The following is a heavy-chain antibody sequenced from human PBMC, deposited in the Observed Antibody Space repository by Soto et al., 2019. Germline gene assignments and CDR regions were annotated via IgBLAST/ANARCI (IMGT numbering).Heavy chain of an antibody. Sequence: SETLSLTCTVSGAFVSRSSYHWNWIRQPPGKGLEWIGYISYSGSTNYNPSLKSRVTISVDTSKNQFSLKLISVTAADTAIYYCTSYYDASRYYYPPYFDYVCQETLDTAST. CDR2: ISYSGST. CDR3: TSYYDASRYYYPPYFDY. CDR1: GAFVSRSSYH. D-gene: IGHD3-22*01. V-gene: IGHV4-61*01. J-gene: IGHJ4*02.